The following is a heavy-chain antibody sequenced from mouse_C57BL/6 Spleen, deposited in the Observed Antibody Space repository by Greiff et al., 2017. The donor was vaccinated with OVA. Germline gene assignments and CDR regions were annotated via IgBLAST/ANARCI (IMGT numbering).Heavy chain of an antibody. D-gene: IGHD1-1*01. CDR3: ARGGYGSIGYAD. V-gene: IGHV1-9*01. CDR2: IFPGGGST. CDR1: GYTFTGYW. Sequence: VKLMESGAELMKPGASVKLSCKATGYTFTGYWMEWVKQRPGHGLEWIGEIFPGGGSTNYTEKFKGQATFTADTSSNTAYLQLSSLTTKDSAIYYYARGGYGSIGYADWGQGTLVTVAA. J-gene: IGHJ3*01.